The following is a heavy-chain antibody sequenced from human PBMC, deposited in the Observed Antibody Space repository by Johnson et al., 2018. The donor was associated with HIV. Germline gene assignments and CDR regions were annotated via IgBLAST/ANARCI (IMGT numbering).Heavy chain of an antibody. CDR1: GFTFSSYA. V-gene: IGHV3-30-3*01. D-gene: IGHD4-17*01. J-gene: IGHJ3*02. CDR3: AKDRMYDYGDYGGAFDI. Sequence: VQLVESGRGVVQPGRSLRLSCAASGFTFSSYAMHWVRQAPGKGLEWMAFISYDGSNKYFTDSVRGRFTISRDNSKNTLYLQMNSLRAEDTAVYYCAKDRMYDYGDYGGAFDIWGQGTMVTVSS. CDR2: ISYDGSNK.